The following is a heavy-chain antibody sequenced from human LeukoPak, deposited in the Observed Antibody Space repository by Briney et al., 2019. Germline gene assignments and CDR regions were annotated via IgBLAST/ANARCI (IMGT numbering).Heavy chain of an antibody. D-gene: IGHD2-2*02. J-gene: IGHJ3*02. CDR3: ARSIVVVPAAIPSDAFDI. CDR1: GGSISSYY. V-gene: IGHV4-59*12. Sequence: SETLSLTCTVSGGSISSYYWSWIRQPPGKGLEWIGYIYYSGSTNYNPSLKSRVTISVDTSKNQFSLKLSSVTAADTAVYYCARSIVVVPAAIPSDAFDIWGQGTMVTVSS. CDR2: IYYSGST.